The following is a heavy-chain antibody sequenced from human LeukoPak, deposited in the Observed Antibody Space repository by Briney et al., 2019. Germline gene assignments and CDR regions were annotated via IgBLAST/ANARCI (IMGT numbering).Heavy chain of an antibody. CDR3: ARDRCSGGSCYTMDY. J-gene: IGHJ4*02. CDR2: INPSGGST. V-gene: IGHV1-46*01. CDR1: VYTFTSYY. D-gene: IGHD2-15*01. Sequence: ASVKVSCKASVYTFTSYYMHWVRQAPGQGLEWMGIINPSGGSTSYAQKFQGRVTMTRDTSTSTVYMELSSLRSEDTAVYYCARDRCSGGSCYTMDYWGQGTLVTVSS.